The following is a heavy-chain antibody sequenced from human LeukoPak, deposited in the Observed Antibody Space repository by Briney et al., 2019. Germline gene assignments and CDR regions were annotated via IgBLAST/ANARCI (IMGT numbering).Heavy chain of an antibody. D-gene: IGHD3-10*01. CDR3: ARDRGVRGVDY. CDR1: GFTFSSYA. J-gene: IGHJ4*02. V-gene: IGHV3-64*01. CDR2: ISGNGGST. Sequence: SGGSLRLSCAASGFTFSSYAMHWVRQAPGKGLEYVSAISGNGGSTYYANSVKGRFTISRDNSKNTLYLQMNSLRAEDTAVYYCARDRGVRGVDYWGQGTLVTVSS.